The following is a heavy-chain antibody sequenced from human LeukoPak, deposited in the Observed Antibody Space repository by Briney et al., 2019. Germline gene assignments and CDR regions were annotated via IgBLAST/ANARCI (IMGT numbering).Heavy chain of an antibody. CDR1: GSTFRDSV. CDR3: ARDIQLST. V-gene: IGHV3-23*01. CDR2: ISFSGANS. D-gene: IGHD5-24*01. J-gene: IGHJ3*01. Sequence: PGGSLSLSCAASGSTFRDSVMTWFRQAPGKGLDWVSLISFSGANSYYADSVKGRFTISRDNSKDTLFLQMNSLRAEDTAIYYCARDIQLSTWGLGTMVTVSS.